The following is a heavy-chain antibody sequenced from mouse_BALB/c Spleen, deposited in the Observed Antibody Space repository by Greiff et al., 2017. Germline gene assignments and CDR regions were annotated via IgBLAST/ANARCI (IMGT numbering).Heavy chain of an antibody. CDR1: GYSITSDYA. D-gene: IGHD1-1*01. J-gene: IGHJ2*01. Sequence: DVQLVESGPGLVKPSQSLSLTCTVTGYSITSDYAWNWIRQFPGNKLEWMGYISYSGSTSYNPSLKSRISITRDTSKNQFFLQLNSVTTEDTATYYCARSPTTKYFDYWGQGTTLTVSS. CDR3: ARSPTTKYFDY. CDR2: ISYSGST. V-gene: IGHV3-2*02.